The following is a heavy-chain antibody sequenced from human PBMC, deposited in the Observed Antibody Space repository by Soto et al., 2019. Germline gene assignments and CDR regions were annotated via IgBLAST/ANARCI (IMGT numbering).Heavy chain of an antibody. Sequence: EVQLLESGGGLVQPGGSLRLSCAASGFTFSDFAMSWVRQAPGKGLEWVAAIIGSGGNTFYADSVKGRFTVSRDKSKNTLCLQVNGLRAEDTAVYYCAKYKAQYYFYYCMDVWGKGNTVTVSS. D-gene: IGHD1-1*01. CDR3: AKYKAQYYFYYCMDV. V-gene: IGHV3-23*01. CDR1: GFTFSDFA. CDR2: IIGSGGNT. J-gene: IGHJ6*03.